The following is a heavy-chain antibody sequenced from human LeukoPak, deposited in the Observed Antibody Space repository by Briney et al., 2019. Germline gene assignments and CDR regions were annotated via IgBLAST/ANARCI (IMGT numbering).Heavy chain of an antibody. J-gene: IGHJ4*02. D-gene: IGHD6-13*01. CDR3: AKEQPLDY. CDR2: ISYDGSNK. Sequence: PGGSLRLSCAASGFTFSSYAMHWVRQAPGKGLEWVAVISYDGSNKYYADSVKGRFTISRDNSKNTLYLQMNSLRAEDTAVYYCAKEQPLDYWGQGTLVTVSS. CDR1: GFTFSSYA. V-gene: IGHV3-30-3*01.